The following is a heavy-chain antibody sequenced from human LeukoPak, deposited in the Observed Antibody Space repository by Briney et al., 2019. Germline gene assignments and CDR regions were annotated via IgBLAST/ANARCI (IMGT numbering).Heavy chain of an antibody. CDR1: GDSISSSSSY. J-gene: IGHJ4*02. Sequence: SETLSLTCTVSGDSISSSSSYWGWIRQPPGEGLEWIGSIYYSGSTYYSPSLKSRVTISVDTSKNQFSLKLSSVTAADTAVYYCASQGGPGPFGWYGSSWAQNFDYWGQGTLVTVSS. CDR3: ASQGGPGPFGWYGSSWAQNFDY. D-gene: IGHD6-13*01. V-gene: IGHV4-39*01. CDR2: IYYSGST.